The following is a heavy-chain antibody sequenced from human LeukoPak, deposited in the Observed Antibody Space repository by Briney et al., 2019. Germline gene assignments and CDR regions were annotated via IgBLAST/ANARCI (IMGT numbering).Heavy chain of an antibody. CDR3: ARSGIYCSGGSCYLAY. Sequence: ASVKVSCKASGYTFTGYYMHWVRQAPGQGLEWMGRIIPILGIANYAQKFQGRVTITADKSTSTAYMELSSLRSEDTAVYYCARSGIYCSGGSCYLAYWGQGTLVTVSS. CDR2: IIPILGIA. V-gene: IGHV1-69*02. D-gene: IGHD2-15*01. J-gene: IGHJ4*02. CDR1: GYTFTGYY.